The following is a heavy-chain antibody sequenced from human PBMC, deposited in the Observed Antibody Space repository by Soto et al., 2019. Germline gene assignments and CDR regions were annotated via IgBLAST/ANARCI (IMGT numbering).Heavy chain of an antibody. CDR2: INHSGST. CDR3: ARGGYDFWSGYYRAHAFDI. D-gene: IGHD3-3*01. J-gene: IGHJ3*02. Sequence: SETLSLTCAVYGGSFSGYYWIWIRQPPGKGLEWIGEINHSGSTNYNPSLKSRVTISVDTSKNQFSLKLSSVTAADTAVYYCARGGYDFWSGYYRAHAFDIWGQGTMVTVS. CDR1: GGSFSGYY. V-gene: IGHV4-34*01.